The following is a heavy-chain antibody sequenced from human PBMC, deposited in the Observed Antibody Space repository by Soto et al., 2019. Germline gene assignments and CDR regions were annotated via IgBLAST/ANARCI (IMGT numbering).Heavy chain of an antibody. J-gene: IGHJ5*01. V-gene: IGHV1-69*04. Sequence: QVHLVQSGAEMKKPGSSVKVSCKVSGGDLRNSGLSWVRQAPGQGLEWMGGVFPLLAMVDYSQKFQGRVTITPDESTNTAYMYLGSLTSEDTAVYYCAKEDGAGFNSWGQGTLVIVSS. CDR3: AKEDGAGFNS. D-gene: IGHD1-26*01. CDR2: VFPLLAMV. CDR1: GGDLRNSG.